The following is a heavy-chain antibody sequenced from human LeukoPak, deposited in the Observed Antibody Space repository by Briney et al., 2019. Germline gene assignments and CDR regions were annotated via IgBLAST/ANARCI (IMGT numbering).Heavy chain of an antibody. J-gene: IGHJ4*02. CDR3: AKGPTYLDY. V-gene: IGHV3-48*01. Sequence: GESLRLSCAASGFTFNDYHMNWVRQAPGKGLEWVSYISGNSAVIYYEDSVEGRFTISRDNSKNTLYLQMNSLRAEDTAVYHCAKGPTYLDYWGQGTQVTVSS. CDR1: GFTFNDYH. D-gene: IGHD3-16*01. CDR2: ISGNSAVI.